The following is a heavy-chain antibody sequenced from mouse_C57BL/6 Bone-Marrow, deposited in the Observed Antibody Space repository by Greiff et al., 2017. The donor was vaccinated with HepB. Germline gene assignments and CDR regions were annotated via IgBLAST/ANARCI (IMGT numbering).Heavy chain of an antibody. Sequence: VHVKQSGPELVKPGASVKIPCKASGYTFTDYNMDWVKQSHGKSLEWIGDINPNNGGTIYNQKFKGKATLTVDKSSSTAYMELRSLTSEDTAVYYCARSGLDYYGSSYDYFDYWGQGTTLTVSS. J-gene: IGHJ2*01. D-gene: IGHD1-1*01. V-gene: IGHV1-18*01. CDR1: GYTFTDYN. CDR2: INPNNGGT. CDR3: ARSGLDYYGSSYDYFDY.